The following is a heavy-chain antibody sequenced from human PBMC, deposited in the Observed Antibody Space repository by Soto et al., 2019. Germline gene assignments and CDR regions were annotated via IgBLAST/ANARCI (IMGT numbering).Heavy chain of an antibody. CDR2: IYSGDSDT. CDR1: FYRFKSDC. V-gene: IGHV5-51*01. CDR3: ARHGGGYDWTYYGMDV. J-gene: IGHJ6*02. D-gene: IGHD5-12*01. Sequence: LKNYCKRSFYRFKSDCIGWIRRMPGHGLQWMGIIYSGDSDTRYSPSFQGQVTISADKSISTAYMQWSSLKASDTAMYYCARHGGGYDWTYYGMDVWGQWTTV.